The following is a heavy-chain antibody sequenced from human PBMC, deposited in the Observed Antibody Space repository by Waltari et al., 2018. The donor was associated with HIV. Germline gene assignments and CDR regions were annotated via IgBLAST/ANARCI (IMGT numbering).Heavy chain of an antibody. Sequence: CAASGFSFGAYAMNWVRQAPGKGLEWIAYISSTSFNIKYADSVRGRFTISRDNTQNSLSLQMNNLIDEDTAKYFCARDTLNFFFGLDVWGHGTTVALSS. J-gene: IGHJ6*02. CDR2: ISSTSFNI. CDR1: GFSFGAYA. V-gene: IGHV3-11*06. CDR3: ARDTLNFFFGLDV.